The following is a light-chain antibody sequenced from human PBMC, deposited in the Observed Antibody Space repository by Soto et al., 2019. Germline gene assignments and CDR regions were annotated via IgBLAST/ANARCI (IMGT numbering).Light chain of an antibody. CDR2: DAY. CDR3: QQRRSWPPTIT. Sequence: EVELTQSPVTLTLSPGERATLSCRAIQSFRGLLAWYQQKPGQAPRLLIYDAYNRATGIPPRFSGSGSGTDFTLTISSLEPEDFAVYYCQQRRSWPPTITFGQGTRLEIK. J-gene: IGKJ5*01. CDR1: QSFRGL. V-gene: IGKV3-11*01.